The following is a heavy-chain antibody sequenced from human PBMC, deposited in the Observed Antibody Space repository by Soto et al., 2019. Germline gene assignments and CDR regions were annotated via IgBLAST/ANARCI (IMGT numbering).Heavy chain of an antibody. CDR1: GGTFSSYA. D-gene: IGHD2-15*01. Sequence: QVQLVQSGAEVKKPGSSVKVSCKASGGTFSSYAISWVRQAPGQGLEWMGGIIPIFGTADYAQKFQGRVTITADESTSTAYVGLRSLRSWDTAVYYCAKTPEDYYYGMDVWGQGTTVTVSS. CDR3: AKTPEDYYYGMDV. J-gene: IGHJ6*02. CDR2: IIPIFGTA. V-gene: IGHV1-69*12.